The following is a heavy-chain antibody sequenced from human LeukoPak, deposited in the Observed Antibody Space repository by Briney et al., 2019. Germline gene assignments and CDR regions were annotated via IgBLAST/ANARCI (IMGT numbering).Heavy chain of an antibody. V-gene: IGHV4-59*08. Sequence: SSETLSLTCTVSGGSIRNYYWTWIRQPPGKGLEWIGYISDGGGSNYNPSLKSRVTISVDTSKNQFSLKLSSVTAADTAVYYCARARYDSSDWFDPWGQGTLVTVSS. D-gene: IGHD3-22*01. CDR2: ISDGGGS. CDR3: ARARYDSSDWFDP. J-gene: IGHJ5*02. CDR1: GGSIRNYY.